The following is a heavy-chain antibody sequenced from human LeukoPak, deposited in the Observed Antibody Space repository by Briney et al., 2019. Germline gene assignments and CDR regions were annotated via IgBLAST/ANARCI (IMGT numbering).Heavy chain of an antibody. CDR3: ARDTYYYDSSGYYTLRNFDY. Sequence: ASVKVSCKASGYTFTSYAMNWVRQAPGQGLEWMGGIIPIFGTANYAQKFQGRVTITADESTSTAYMELSSLRSEDTAVYYCARDTYYYDSSGYYTLRNFDYWGQGTLVTVSS. J-gene: IGHJ4*02. D-gene: IGHD3-22*01. V-gene: IGHV1-69*13. CDR2: IIPIFGTA. CDR1: GYTFTSYA.